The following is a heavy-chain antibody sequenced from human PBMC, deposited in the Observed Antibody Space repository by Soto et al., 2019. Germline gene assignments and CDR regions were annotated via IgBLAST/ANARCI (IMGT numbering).Heavy chain of an antibody. J-gene: IGHJ4*01. CDR2: IYYSGST. CDR1: GGSISSYY. D-gene: IGHD6-19*01. Sequence: SETLSLTCTVSGGSISSYYWSWIRQPPGKGLEWIGYIYYSGSTKSNPSLKSRVTISVDTSNNQFSLKLRSVTAADTAVYYCARHDGFSSGWIFDYWGHGTLVTVSS. V-gene: IGHV4-59*08. CDR3: ARHDGFSSGWIFDY.